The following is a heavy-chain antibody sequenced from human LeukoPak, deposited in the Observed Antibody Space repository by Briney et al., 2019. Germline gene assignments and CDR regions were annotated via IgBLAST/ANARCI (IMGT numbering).Heavy chain of an antibody. J-gene: IGHJ4*02. CDR1: GGSISSYY. Sequence: PSETLSLTCTVSGGSISSYYWSWIRQPPGKGLEWIGYIYNSGSTDYNPSLKSRGTISVDTSKNQFSLKLSSLTAADTPVYYCARSPVLYHFDYWGQGTLVTVSS. CDR2: IYNSGST. CDR3: ARSPVLYHFDY. D-gene: IGHD5/OR15-5a*01. V-gene: IGHV4-59*08.